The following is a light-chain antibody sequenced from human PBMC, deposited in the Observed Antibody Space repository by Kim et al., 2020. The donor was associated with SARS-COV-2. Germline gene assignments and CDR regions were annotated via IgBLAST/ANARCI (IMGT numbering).Light chain of an antibody. CDR2: EDN. CDR1: GCSSASNY. CDR3: QSYDSSNAV. Sequence: AVTISGTGSGCSSASNYVQWNQQRPDSAPATVIYEDNQIPSGVPDPFPGSIDSSSNSASLTISGLKTEDEADYYCQSYDSSNAVFGGGTQLAVL. V-gene: IGLV6-57*02. J-gene: IGLJ7*01.